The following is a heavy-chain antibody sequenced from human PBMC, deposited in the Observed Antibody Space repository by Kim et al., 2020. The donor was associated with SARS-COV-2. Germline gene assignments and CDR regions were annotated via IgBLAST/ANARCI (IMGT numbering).Heavy chain of an antibody. V-gene: IGHV4-59*08. CDR3: ARRVSMHCSSTSCYGRDYYYYYYMDV. J-gene: IGHJ6*03. CDR1: GGSISSYY. Sequence: SETLSLTCTVSGGSISSYYWSWIRQPPGKGLEWIGYIYYSGSTNYNPSLKSRVTISVDTSKNQFSLKLSSVTAADTAVYYCARRVSMHCSSTSCYGRDYYYYYYMDVWGKGTTVTVSS. CDR2: IYYSGST. D-gene: IGHD2-2*01.